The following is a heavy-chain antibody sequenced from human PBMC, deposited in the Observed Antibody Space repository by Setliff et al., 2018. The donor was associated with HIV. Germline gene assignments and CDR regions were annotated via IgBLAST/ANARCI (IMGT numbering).Heavy chain of an antibody. CDR3: ARSPRYCSGGSCYPYYFDY. CDR1: GFTFTDYS. J-gene: IGHJ4*02. Sequence: GGSLRLSCEASGFTFTDYSMNWVRQAPGKGLEWVSSIDGRGGYIHYADSVKGRFTISRDNAKNSLYLQMNSLRAEDTAVYYCARSPRYCSGGSCYPYYFDYWGQGTLVTVSS. D-gene: IGHD2-15*01. V-gene: IGHV3-21*01. CDR2: IDGRGGYI.